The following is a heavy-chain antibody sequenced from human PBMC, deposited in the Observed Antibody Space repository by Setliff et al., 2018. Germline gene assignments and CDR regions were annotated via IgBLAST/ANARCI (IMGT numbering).Heavy chain of an antibody. D-gene: IGHD1-26*01. Sequence: SETLSLTCTVSGDSISSGDYFWSWIRQPPGKGLEWIAYIYHSGSAYYNPSLKSRVTMSVDTSKNQFSLHLASVTVADTAVYYCAREVGTSTSSDAFDVWGQGMMVTVSS. CDR1: GDSISSGDYF. CDR3: AREVGTSTSSDAFDV. J-gene: IGHJ3*01. V-gene: IGHV4-30-4*08. CDR2: IYHSGSA.